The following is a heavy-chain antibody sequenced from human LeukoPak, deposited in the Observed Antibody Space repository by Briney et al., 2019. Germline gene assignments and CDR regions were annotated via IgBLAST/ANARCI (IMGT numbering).Heavy chain of an antibody. CDR3: VKDGERHTYAAKRGPPT. D-gene: IGHD2-2*01. CDR2: ISDDSHST. J-gene: IGHJ5*02. V-gene: IGHV3-23*01. CDR1: GFSFSSYA. Sequence: GGSLRLSCAASGFSFSSYAMSGVRQAPGKGPQWVSGISDDSHSTYYADSLKGRFTISRDNSKSTVYLQMNNLGDEDTALYYCVKDGERHTYAAKRGPPTWGQGPRVTVSS.